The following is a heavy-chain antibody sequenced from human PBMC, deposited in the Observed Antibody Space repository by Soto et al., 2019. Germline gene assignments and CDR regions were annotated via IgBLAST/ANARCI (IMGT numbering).Heavy chain of an antibody. CDR2: ISGSGGST. CDR3: ARDRASGNYWPTDY. D-gene: IGHD3-10*01. CDR1: GFTFSSYA. V-gene: IGHV3-23*01. J-gene: IGHJ4*02. Sequence: EVQLLESGGGLVQPGGSLRLSCAASGFTFSSYAMTWVRQGPGKGLEWVSTISGSGGSTYYADSVKGRFTISRDNSKNTMYLQMNSLRAEDTAMYYCARDRASGNYWPTDYWGQGTLVTVSS.